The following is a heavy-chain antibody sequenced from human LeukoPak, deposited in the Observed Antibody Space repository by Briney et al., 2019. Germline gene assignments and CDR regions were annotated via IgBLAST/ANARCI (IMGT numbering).Heavy chain of an antibody. CDR2: ISYDGSNK. V-gene: IGHV3-30*04. D-gene: IGHD5-18*01. CDR1: GFTFSSYA. Sequence: GGSLRLSCAASGFTFSSYAMHWVRQAPGKGLEWVAVISYDGSNKYYADSVKGRFTISRDNSKNTLYLQMISLRAEDTAVYYCARVDTAMAFDYWGQGTLVTVSS. CDR3: ARVDTAMAFDY. J-gene: IGHJ4*02.